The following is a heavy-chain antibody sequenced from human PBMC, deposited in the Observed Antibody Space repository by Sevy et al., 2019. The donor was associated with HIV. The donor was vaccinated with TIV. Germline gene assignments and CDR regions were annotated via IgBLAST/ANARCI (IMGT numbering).Heavy chain of an antibody. J-gene: IGHJ4*02. CDR2: IYYSGST. Sequence: SETLSLTYTVSGGSISSSSYYWGWIRQPPGKGLEWIGSIYYSGSTYYNPSLKSRVTISVDTSKNQFSLKLSSVTAADTAVYYCASYSGSYYFDYWGQGTLVTVSS. V-gene: IGHV4-39*01. D-gene: IGHD1-26*01. CDR1: GGSISSSSYY. CDR3: ASYSGSYYFDY.